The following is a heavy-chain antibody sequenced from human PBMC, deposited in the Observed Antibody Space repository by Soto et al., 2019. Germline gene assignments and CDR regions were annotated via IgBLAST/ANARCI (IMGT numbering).Heavy chain of an antibody. J-gene: IGHJ6*02. V-gene: IGHV3-23*01. CDR1: GFTFSGYA. Sequence: PGGSLRLSCAVSGFTFSGYAMSWVRQAPGKGLEWVSGITDSGYYADSVKGRFTISRDNSKNTLYLQMNSLRAEDTAVYYCAEDLITIFGVVTPYYAMDVWGQGTTVTVSS. CDR3: AEDLITIFGVVTPYYAMDV. CDR2: ITDSG. D-gene: IGHD3-3*01.